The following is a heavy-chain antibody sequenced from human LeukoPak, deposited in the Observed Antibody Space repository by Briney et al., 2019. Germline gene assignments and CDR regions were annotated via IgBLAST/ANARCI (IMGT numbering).Heavy chain of an antibody. CDR1: GFTFSYYG. V-gene: IGHV3-30*18. J-gene: IGHJ3*02. CDR2: ISDDGTTT. Sequence: PGRSLRLSCEASGFTFSYYGIHWVRQAPDKGLEWVAVISDDGTTTFYADSVKGRITISRDNSKNTLYLQMNSLRADDTAVCYCAKDQDSGWFGGFDIWGQGTMVTVSS. D-gene: IGHD6-19*01. CDR3: AKDQDSGWFGGFDI.